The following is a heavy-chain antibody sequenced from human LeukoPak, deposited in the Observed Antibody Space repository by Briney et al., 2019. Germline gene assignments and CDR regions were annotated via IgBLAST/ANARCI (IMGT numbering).Heavy chain of an antibody. CDR2: INWDGGST. Sequence: PGGSLRLTCAASGFTFDDYGMSWVRQAPGKGLEWVSGINWDGGSTGYADSVKGRFTISRDNAKNSLYLQMNSLRAEDTALYYCARERVVVRGVTSDFDYWGQGTLVTVSS. J-gene: IGHJ4*02. V-gene: IGHV3-20*04. D-gene: IGHD3-10*01. CDR3: ARERVVVRGVTSDFDY. CDR1: GFTFDDYG.